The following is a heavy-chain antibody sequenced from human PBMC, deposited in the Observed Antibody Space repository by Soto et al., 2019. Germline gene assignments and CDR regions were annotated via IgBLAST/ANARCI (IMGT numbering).Heavy chain of an antibody. CDR1: GYTFTSYG. D-gene: IGHD1-26*01. Sequence: GASVKVSCKASGYTFTSYGISWVRQAPGQGLEWMGWISAYNGNTNYAQKLQGRVTMTTDTSTSTAYMELRSLRSDDTAVYYCARSLGHVGANGILVDPWGQGTLVTVSS. J-gene: IGHJ5*02. CDR3: ARSLGHVGANGILVDP. V-gene: IGHV1-18*01. CDR2: ISAYNGNT.